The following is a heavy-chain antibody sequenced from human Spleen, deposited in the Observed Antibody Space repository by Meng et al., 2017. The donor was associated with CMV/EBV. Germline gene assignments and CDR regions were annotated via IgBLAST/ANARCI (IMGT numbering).Heavy chain of an antibody. D-gene: IGHD6-6*01. CDR1: GGSITSYY. CDR2: VYYSGGT. Sequence: SETLSLTCTVSGGSITSYYWSWIRQPPGKGLEWIGYVYYSGGTNYNPSLNSRVTMSVDTSKNQFSLKLSSVTAADTAVYYCARERHSSSSSWTGGMDVWGQGTTVTVSS. J-gene: IGHJ6*02. CDR3: ARERHSSSSSWTGGMDV. V-gene: IGHV4-59*12.